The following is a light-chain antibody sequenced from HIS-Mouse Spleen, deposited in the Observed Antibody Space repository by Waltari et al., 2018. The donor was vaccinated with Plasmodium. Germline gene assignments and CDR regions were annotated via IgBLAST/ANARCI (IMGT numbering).Light chain of an antibody. CDR1: QDISNY. CDR3: QQYDNLPYT. Sequence: DIQMTQSPSSLSASVGDRLTITCQASQDISNYLNWYQQKPGKAPKRLIYDASNLETGVPSRFSGSGSGTDFTFTISSLQPEDIATYYCQQYDNLPYTFGQGTKLEIK. V-gene: IGKV1-33*01. CDR2: DAS. J-gene: IGKJ2*01.